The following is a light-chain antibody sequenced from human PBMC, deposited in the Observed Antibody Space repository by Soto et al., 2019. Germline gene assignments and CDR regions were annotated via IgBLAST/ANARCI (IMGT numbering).Light chain of an antibody. CDR3: ATWDDSLSGTV. CDR1: SSNIGSNY. V-gene: IGLV1-47*01. CDR2: RNN. Sequence: QPVLTQPPSASGTPGQRVTISCSGSSSNIGSNYVYWYQQLPGTAPKLLIQRNNQRPSGVPDRVSGSKSGTSASLAISGLRSEDEADYYCATWDDSLSGTVFGGGTQLTVL. J-gene: IGLJ7*01.